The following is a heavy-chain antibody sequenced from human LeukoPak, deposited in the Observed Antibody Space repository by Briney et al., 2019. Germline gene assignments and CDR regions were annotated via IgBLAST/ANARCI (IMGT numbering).Heavy chain of an antibody. CDR3: ARALADSRGYYLGFDY. Sequence: GGSLRLSCAASGFTFSSYSMNWVRQAPGKGLEWVSSISSSSSYIYYADSVKGRFTISRDNAKNSLYVQMNSLRADDTAVYYCARALADSRGYYLGFDYWGQGTLVTVSS. D-gene: IGHD3-22*01. CDR2: ISSSSSYI. J-gene: IGHJ4*02. CDR1: GFTFSSYS. V-gene: IGHV3-21*01.